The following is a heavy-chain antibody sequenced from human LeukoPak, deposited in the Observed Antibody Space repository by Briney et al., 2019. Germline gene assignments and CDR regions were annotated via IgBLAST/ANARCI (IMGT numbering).Heavy chain of an antibody. CDR3: AITGSSGYPDFDY. J-gene: IGHJ4*02. Sequence: PSETLSLTCTVSGGSISSYYWSWIGQPAGKGLEWIGRIYTSGSTNYNPSLKSRVTMSVDTSKNQFSLKLSSVTAADTAVYYCAITGSSGYPDFDYWGQGTLVTVSS. CDR1: GGSISSYY. CDR2: IYTSGST. V-gene: IGHV4-4*07. D-gene: IGHD3-22*01.